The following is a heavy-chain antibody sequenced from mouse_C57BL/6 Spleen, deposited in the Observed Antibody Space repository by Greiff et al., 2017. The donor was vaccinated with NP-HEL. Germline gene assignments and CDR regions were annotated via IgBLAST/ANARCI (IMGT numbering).Heavy chain of an antibody. D-gene: IGHD2-5*01. CDR3: ARPAYYSNYFDY. Sequence: VQLQQPGAELVMPEASVKLSCKASGYTFTSYWMHWVKQRPGQGLEWIGEIDPSDSYTNYNQKFKGKSTLTVDKSSSTAYMQLSSLTSEDSAVYYCARPAYYSNYFDYWGQGTTLTVSS. V-gene: IGHV1-69*01. J-gene: IGHJ2*01. CDR2: IDPSDSYT. CDR1: GYTFTSYW.